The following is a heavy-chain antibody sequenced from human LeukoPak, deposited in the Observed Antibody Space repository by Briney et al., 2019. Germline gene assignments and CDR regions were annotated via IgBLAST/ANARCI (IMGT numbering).Heavy chain of an antibody. CDR1: GYTFSTYG. CDR2: ISAYNGNT. J-gene: IGHJ4*02. V-gene: IGHV1-18*01. Sequence: ASMKVSCKASGYTFSTYGITWVRQAPGQGFEWMGWISAYNGNTNFAQKFQDRVSMATDTSTSTAYMELRSLRYDDTAMYYCARAGTTSSSTPDYWGQGTLVTVSS. D-gene: IGHD6-6*01. CDR3: ARAGTTSSSTPDY.